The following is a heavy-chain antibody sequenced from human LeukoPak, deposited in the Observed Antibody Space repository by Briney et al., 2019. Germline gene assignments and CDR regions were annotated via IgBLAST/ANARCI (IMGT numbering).Heavy chain of an antibody. Sequence: QTGGSLRLSCAASGFTFSSYGMHWVRQAPGKVLEWVAVIWYDGSNKYYADSVKGRFTISRDNSKNTLYLQMNSLRAEDTAVYYCARGRDFYDSSGHIDYWGQGTLVTVSS. CDR2: IWYDGSNK. D-gene: IGHD3-22*01. J-gene: IGHJ4*02. CDR3: ARGRDFYDSSGHIDY. V-gene: IGHV3-33*01. CDR1: GFTFSSYG.